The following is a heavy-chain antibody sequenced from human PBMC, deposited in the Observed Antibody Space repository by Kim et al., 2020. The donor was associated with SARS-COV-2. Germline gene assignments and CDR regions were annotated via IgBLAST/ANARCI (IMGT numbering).Heavy chain of an antibody. CDR3: AREYCNNGCSFLDY. J-gene: IGHJ4*02. D-gene: IGHD2-8*01. CDR1: GYTFPTYY. V-gene: IGHV1-46*01. Sequence: ASVKVSCKASGYTFPTYYMHWARQAPGQGLEWMGIINPSSGTTTYAEKFQGRVTMTSDTSTSTVYMELSSLRSEDTAVYYCAREYCNNGCSFLDYWGQGTLVTVAS. CDR2: INPSSGTT.